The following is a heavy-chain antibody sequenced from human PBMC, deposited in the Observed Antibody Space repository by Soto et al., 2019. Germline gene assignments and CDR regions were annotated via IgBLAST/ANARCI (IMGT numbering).Heavy chain of an antibody. J-gene: IGHJ6*03. CDR1: GFTVSSNY. D-gene: IGHD3-3*01. CDR3: ARDRLDRTIFGYYYMDV. CDR2: IYSGGST. V-gene: IGHV3-53*04. Sequence: GGSLRLSCAASGFTVSSNYMSWVRQAPGKGLEWVSVIYSGGSTYYADSVKGRSTISRHNSKNTLYLQMNSLRAEDAAVYYCARDRLDRTIFGYYYMDVWGKGTTVTVSS.